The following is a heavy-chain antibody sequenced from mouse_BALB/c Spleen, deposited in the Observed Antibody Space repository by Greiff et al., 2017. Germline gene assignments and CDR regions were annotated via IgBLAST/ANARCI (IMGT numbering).Heavy chain of an antibody. V-gene: IGHV1-14*01. CDR1: GYTFTSYV. J-gene: IGHJ4*01. D-gene: IGHD1-1*02. Sequence: EVQLVESGPELVKPGASVKMSCKASGYTFTSYVMHWVKQKPGQGLEWIGYINPYNDGTKYNEKFKGKATLTSDKSSSTAYMELSSLTSEDSAVYYGAAGGNYRAMDDWGQGTTGTVAS. CDR3: AAGGNYRAMDD. CDR2: INPYNDGT.